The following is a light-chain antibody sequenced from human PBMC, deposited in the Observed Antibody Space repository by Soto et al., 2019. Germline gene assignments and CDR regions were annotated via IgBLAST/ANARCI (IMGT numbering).Light chain of an antibody. V-gene: IGKV1-5*01. CDR2: DAS. Sequence: DIQMTQSPSTLSASVGDRVPITCRASQSISSWLAWYQQKPGKAPKLLIYDASSLQSGVPSRFSGSGSGTEFTLTISSLQPDDFATYYCQHYNSYSEAFGQGTKVDI. CDR3: QHYNSYSEA. J-gene: IGKJ1*01. CDR1: QSISSW.